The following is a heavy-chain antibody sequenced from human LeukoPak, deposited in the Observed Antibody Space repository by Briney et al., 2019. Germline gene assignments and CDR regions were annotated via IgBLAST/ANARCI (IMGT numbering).Heavy chain of an antibody. V-gene: IGHV3-33*01. CDR1: GFTFSSYG. D-gene: IGHD5-18*01. Sequence: PGGSLRLSCATSGFTFSSYGMHWVRQAPGKGLEWVAVIWYDGSNKYYADSVKGRFTISRDNSKNTLYPQMNSLRAEDTAVYYCARDNWAMAGFDYWGQGTLVTVSS. CDR2: IWYDGSNK. J-gene: IGHJ4*02. CDR3: ARDNWAMAGFDY.